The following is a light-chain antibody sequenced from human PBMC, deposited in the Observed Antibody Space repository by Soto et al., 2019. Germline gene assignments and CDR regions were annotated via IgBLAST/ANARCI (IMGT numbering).Light chain of an antibody. CDR3: QQYGSSPLVT. J-gene: IGKJ5*01. Sequence: EIVLTQSPGTLSLSPGERATLSCRASQSVSSSYLAWYQQRPGQAPRLLIYGTSSRATGIPDRFSGSGSGTDFNLTIRRLKPEDFEVYYCQQYGSSPLVTFGQGTRLEIK. CDR1: QSVSSSY. V-gene: IGKV3-20*01. CDR2: GTS.